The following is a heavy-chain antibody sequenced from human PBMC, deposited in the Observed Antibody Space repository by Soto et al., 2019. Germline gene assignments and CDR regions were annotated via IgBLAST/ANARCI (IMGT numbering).Heavy chain of an antibody. Sequence: QIILKESGPTLVKPTQTLTLTCTFSGFSLSSSWVGLGWLRQPPGKDLEWLALIYGDDGERYTPSLKTRLTITKDTSKNQVVLTMTNMDPVDTATYYCAHREGDDYVRGSYKDAFAVWGQRKMVTVSS. V-gene: IGHV2-5*02. CDR1: GFSLSSSWVG. CDR2: IYGDDGE. CDR3: AHREGDDYVRGSYKDAFAV. D-gene: IGHD3-16*01. J-gene: IGHJ3*01.